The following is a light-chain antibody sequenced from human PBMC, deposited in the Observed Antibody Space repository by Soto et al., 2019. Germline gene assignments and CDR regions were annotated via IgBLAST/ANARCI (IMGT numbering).Light chain of an antibody. CDR2: GAS. Sequence: EIVMTQSPATLSVSPGERATLSCRASQSVSSNLAWYQQKPGQAPRLLIYGASTRATGIPARFSGSGSGTEFTLTVSSLQSEDFAVYYCQQDNNWWTFGQGNKVEIK. CDR1: QSVSSN. J-gene: IGKJ1*01. V-gene: IGKV3-15*01. CDR3: QQDNNWWT.